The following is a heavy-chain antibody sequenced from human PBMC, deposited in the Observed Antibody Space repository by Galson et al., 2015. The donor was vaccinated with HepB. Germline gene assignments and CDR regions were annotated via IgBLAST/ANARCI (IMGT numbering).Heavy chain of an antibody. CDR3: ARGGIAAAGTDY. V-gene: IGHV3-11*05. Sequence: SLRLSCAASGFTFSDYYMSWIRQAPGKGLEWVSYISSSSSYTNYADSVKGRFTISRDNAKNSLYLQMNSLRAEDTAVYYCARGGIAAAGTDYWGQGTLVTVSS. CDR2: ISSSSSYT. D-gene: IGHD6-13*01. J-gene: IGHJ4*02. CDR1: GFTFSDYY.